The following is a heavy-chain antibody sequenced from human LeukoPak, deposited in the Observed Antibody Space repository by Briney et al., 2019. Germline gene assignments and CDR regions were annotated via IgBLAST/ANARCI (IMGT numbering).Heavy chain of an antibody. CDR1: GFTFSSYW. J-gene: IGHJ4*02. V-gene: IGHV3-74*01. CDR2: TISDGKTR. D-gene: IGHD3-10*01. Sequence: PGGSLRLSCAASGFTFSSYWMYWGRQAPGKGLVCVSRTISDGKTRNYADSVRGRFTISRDNAKNTLYLQMNSLRAEDTAVYYCAKPYYGSGSYYGFNYYAFDYWGQGTLVTVSS. CDR3: AKPYYGSGSYYGFNYYAFDY.